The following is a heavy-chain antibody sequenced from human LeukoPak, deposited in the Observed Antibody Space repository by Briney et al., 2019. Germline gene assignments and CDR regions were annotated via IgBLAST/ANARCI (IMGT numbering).Heavy chain of an antibody. CDR1: GGSISSYY. CDR2: IYYSGST. V-gene: IGHV4-59*01. Sequence: SETLSLTCTVSGGSISSYYWSWIRQPPGKGLEWIGYIYYSGSTNYNPSLKSRVTISVDTSKNQFSLKLSSVTAADTAVYYCARSAVAGTEYYFDYWGQGTLVTVSS. CDR3: ARSAVAGTEYYFDY. D-gene: IGHD6-19*01. J-gene: IGHJ4*02.